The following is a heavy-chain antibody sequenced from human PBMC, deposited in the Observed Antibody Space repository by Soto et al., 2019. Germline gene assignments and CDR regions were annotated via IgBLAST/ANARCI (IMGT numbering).Heavy chain of an antibody. D-gene: IGHD3-16*01. CDR3: DSRVYADFDV. CDR1: RFTSTSYS. CDR2: INPNNGGT. V-gene: IGHV1-46*01. J-gene: IGHJ6*02. Sequence: QVQLVQSGAEVMKPGASVKVSCKASRFTSTSYSVHWVRQAPGQGPEWMGRINPNNGGTNCTQEFQGRVTMTRDTSPTTVYMDLGSMRFEDTAVYYCDSRVYADFDVWGQGTTVTVS.